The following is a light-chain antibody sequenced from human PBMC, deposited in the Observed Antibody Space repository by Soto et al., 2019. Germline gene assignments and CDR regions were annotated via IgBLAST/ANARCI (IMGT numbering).Light chain of an antibody. V-gene: IGLV2-14*01. CDR3: RSYTSSSTLVV. CDR2: DVS. CDR1: SSDVGGYNY. J-gene: IGLJ2*01. Sequence: QSVLTQPASVSGSPGQSITISCTGTSSDVGGYNYVSWYQQHPGKAPKLMIYDVSNRPSGVSNRFSCSKSGNTASLTISGRQADDDDAYYCRSYTSSSTLVVFGGGTELTVL.